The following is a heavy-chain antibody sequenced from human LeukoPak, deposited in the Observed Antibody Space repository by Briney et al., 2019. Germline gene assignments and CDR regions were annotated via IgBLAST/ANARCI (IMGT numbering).Heavy chain of an antibody. J-gene: IGHJ4*02. V-gene: IGHV3-21*06. Sequence: PGGSLRLSCAASGFTLSSYSMNWVRQAPGKGLEWVSSISSSSSYIYYADSVKGRFSISRDNAKTSLYMQMHSLRAEETAVYYCERGRGVTTSGYFDYWGQGTLVTVSS. CDR3: ERGRGVTTSGYFDY. CDR2: ISSSSSYI. D-gene: IGHD4-17*01. CDR1: GFTLSSYS.